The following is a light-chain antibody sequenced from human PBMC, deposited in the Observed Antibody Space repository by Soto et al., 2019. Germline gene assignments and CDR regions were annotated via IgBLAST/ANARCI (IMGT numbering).Light chain of an antibody. J-gene: IGKJ1*01. V-gene: IGKV3-20*01. CDR2: GAF. CDR1: QSVSSNY. Sequence: EIVLTQSPGTLSLSPGERATFSCRASQSVSSNYLAWYQQKPGQAPRLLIYGAFKRATGIPDRFSGSGSGTDFTLTISRLQSEDLAVYYCQQYNDWPRTFGQGTKV. CDR3: QQYNDWPRT.